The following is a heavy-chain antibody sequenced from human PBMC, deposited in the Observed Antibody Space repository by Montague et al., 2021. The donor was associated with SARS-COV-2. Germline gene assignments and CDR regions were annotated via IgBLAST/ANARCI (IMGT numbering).Heavy chain of an antibody. CDR1: GGSISSYY. V-gene: IGHV4-59*12. J-gene: IGHJ5*02. D-gene: IGHD3-9*01. CDR3: ASHRVRDLVLTGYSGHFDV. CDR2: IYHSRST. Sequence: SETLSLTCTVSGGSISSYYWNWIRQPPGKGLEWIGYIYHSRSTNYNPSLKSRLTISVDTSKNQFSLKVRSVTAADTAVYYCASHRVRDLVLTGYSGHFDVWGQGSLITVSS.